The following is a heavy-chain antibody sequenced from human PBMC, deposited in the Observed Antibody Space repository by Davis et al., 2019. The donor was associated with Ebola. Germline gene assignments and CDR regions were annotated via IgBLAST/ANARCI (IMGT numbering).Heavy chain of an antibody. CDR1: GDSVSINSAG. D-gene: IGHD5-18*01. CDR2: TYYNSKWYN. J-gene: IGHJ6*04. V-gene: IGHV6-1*01. Sequence: HSQTLSLTCDISGDSVSINSAGLNWIRQSPSRGLEWLGRTYYNSKWYNDYALSVKSRIAVNPDTSRNQFSLQLNSMTPEDTGLYYCARGWLRGGMDVWGEGTTVTVSS. CDR3: ARGWLRGGMDV.